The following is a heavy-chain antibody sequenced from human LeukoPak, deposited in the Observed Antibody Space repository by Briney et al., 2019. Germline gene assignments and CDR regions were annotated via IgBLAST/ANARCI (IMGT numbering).Heavy chain of an antibody. D-gene: IGHD6-13*01. CDR1: GCSISSSNW. V-gene: IGHV4-4*02. J-gene: IGHJ4*02. CDR2: IYHSGST. Sequence: PSGTLSLTCAVSGCSISSSNWWSWVRQPPGKGLEWIGEIYHSGSTNYNPSLKSRVTISVDKSKNQFSLKLSSVTAADTAVYYCARAPRHSIAAAGSSIDYWGQGTLVTVSS. CDR3: ARAPRHSIAAAGSSIDY.